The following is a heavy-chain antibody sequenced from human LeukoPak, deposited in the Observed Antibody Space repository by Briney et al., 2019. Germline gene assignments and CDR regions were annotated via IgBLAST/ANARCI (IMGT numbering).Heavy chain of an antibody. CDR3: ARESYGADY. V-gene: IGHV3-33*01. D-gene: IGHD4/OR15-4a*01. CDR2: IWYDGGNK. J-gene: IGHJ4*02. Sequence: GGSLRLLCAVSGYIFSNYHMHWVRKAMGKGLEGVAVIWYDGGNKYYADSVRGRFTISRDKSKNTLYRQMNSLRAEDAAFYYCARESYGADYWGQGTLVTVSS. CDR1: GYIFSNYH.